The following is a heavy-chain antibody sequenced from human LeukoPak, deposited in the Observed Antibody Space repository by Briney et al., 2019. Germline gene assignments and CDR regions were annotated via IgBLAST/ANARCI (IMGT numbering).Heavy chain of an antibody. V-gene: IGHV3-23*01. Sequence: GGSLRLSCAASGFTFSSYAMSWVRQAPGKGLEWVSAISGSGGITYYADSVKGRFTISRDNSKNTLYLQMDSLRAEDTAVYYCAKDGYYDFWSGYYYGSGGFRGMDVWGQGTTVTVSS. CDR2: ISGSGGIT. CDR1: GFTFSSYA. CDR3: AKDGYYDFWSGYYYGSGGFRGMDV. D-gene: IGHD3-3*01. J-gene: IGHJ6*02.